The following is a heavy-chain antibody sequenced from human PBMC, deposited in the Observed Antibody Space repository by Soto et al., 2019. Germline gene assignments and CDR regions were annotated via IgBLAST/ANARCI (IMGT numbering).Heavy chain of an antibody. D-gene: IGHD2-2*01. Sequence: XETLALACAVAGGSISSSNWWNWVRQPPGKGLEWIGEIYHSGSTNYNPSLKSRVTISVDKSKNQFSLKLSSVTAADTAVYYCASIPDLDSTIDSWGQGTLVTVSS. CDR3: ASIPDLDSTIDS. J-gene: IGHJ1*01. CDR1: GGSISSSNW. V-gene: IGHV4-4*02. CDR2: IYHSGST.